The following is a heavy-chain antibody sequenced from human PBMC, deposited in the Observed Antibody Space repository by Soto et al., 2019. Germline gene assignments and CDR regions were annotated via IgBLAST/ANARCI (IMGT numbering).Heavy chain of an antibody. Sequence: GGSLRLSCAASGFTFSSYGMHWVRQAPGKGLEWVAVISYDGSNKYYADSVKGRFTISRDNSKNTLYLQMNSLRAEDTAVYYCANELYRAQIEYGMDVWGQGTTVTVSS. CDR2: ISYDGSNK. CDR1: GFTFSSYG. D-gene: IGHD3-3*01. CDR3: ANELYRAQIEYGMDV. V-gene: IGHV3-30*18. J-gene: IGHJ6*02.